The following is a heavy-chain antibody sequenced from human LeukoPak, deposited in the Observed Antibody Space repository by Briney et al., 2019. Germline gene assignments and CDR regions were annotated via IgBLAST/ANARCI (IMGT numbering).Heavy chain of an antibody. D-gene: IGHD6-19*01. CDR3: ASGHRGWPY. Sequence: GGSLRLSCGASGFTFSSYDMHWVRRAPGKGLEWVAGIRYDGRHTYHADSVKGRFTISRDNSKNTLYLQMESLKTEDTAVYYCASGHRGWPYWGQGTQVTVSS. CDR1: GFTFSSYD. CDR2: IRYDGRHT. V-gene: IGHV3-30*03. J-gene: IGHJ4*02.